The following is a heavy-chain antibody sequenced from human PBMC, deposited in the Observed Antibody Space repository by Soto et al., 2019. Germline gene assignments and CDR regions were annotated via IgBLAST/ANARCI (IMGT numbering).Heavy chain of an antibody. CDR1: GFSLSTSGVG. J-gene: IGHJ4*02. V-gene: IGHV2-5*02. CDR2: IYWDDSK. CDR3: AHKGPEDWPLDY. D-gene: IGHD3-9*01. Sequence: QITLKESGPPLVRPTQTLTLTCAFSGFSLSTSGVGVGWIRQPPGKALEWLAVIYWDDSKHYSPSLRSRLTITKDTSKNQVVLTMTNMDPMDTGTCYCAHKGPEDWPLDYWGQGTLVTVSS.